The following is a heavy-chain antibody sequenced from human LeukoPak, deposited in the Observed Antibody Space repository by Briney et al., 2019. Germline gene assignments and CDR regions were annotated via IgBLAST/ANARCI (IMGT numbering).Heavy chain of an antibody. Sequence: PSETLSLTCTVSGGSISSYYWSWIRQPPGKGLEWIGEINHSGSTNYNPSLKSRVTISVDTSKNQFSLKLSSVTAADTAVYYCAREYVKRGKIVVVPAARALGYWGQGTLVTVSS. V-gene: IGHV4-34*01. CDR1: GGSISSYY. CDR3: AREYVKRGKIVVVPAARALGY. J-gene: IGHJ4*02. CDR2: INHSGST. D-gene: IGHD2-2*01.